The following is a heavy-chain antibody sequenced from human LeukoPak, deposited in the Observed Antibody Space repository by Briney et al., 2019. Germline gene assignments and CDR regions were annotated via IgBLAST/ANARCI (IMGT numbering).Heavy chain of an antibody. D-gene: IGHD1-26*01. CDR2: INHSGST. J-gene: IGHJ5*02. CDR1: GGSFSDYY. V-gene: IGHV4-34*01. CDR3: ARLWDYSGSS. Sequence: SETLSLTCALYGGSFSDYYRNWIRQPPGKGLEWIGEINHSGSTNHNPSLKSRVTISVDTSKNHSSLKLNSVTAADTAVYYCARLWDYSGSSWGQGTLVIVSS.